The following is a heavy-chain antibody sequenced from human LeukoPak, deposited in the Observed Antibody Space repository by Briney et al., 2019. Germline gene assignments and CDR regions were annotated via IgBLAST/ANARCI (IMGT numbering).Heavy chain of an antibody. V-gene: IGHV4-4*02. CDR2: VVHSGST. Sequence: ETLSLTCAVSGGSISSNKWWSWLRQAPGKGLEWLGEVVHSGSTNYNPSLKSRVTISIDTSNNQFSLKLISVTAADMAVYYCARLNKPGWFDPWGQGTLVTVSS. J-gene: IGHJ5*02. CDR3: ARLNKPGWFDP. CDR1: GGSISSNKW. D-gene: IGHD1-14*01.